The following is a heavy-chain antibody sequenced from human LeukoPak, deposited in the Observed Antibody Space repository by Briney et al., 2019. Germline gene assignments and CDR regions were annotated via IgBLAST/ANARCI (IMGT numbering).Heavy chain of an antibody. CDR3: ARRSGVAVAGAFDY. CDR1: GFTFSSYN. Sequence: PGGSLRLSCAASGFTFSSYNMNWVRQAPGKGLEWVSVIYSGGSTYYADSVKGRFTISRDDSKNTLYLQMNSLRAEDTAVYFCARRSGVAVAGAFDYWGQGTLVTVSS. D-gene: IGHD6-19*01. CDR2: IYSGGST. J-gene: IGHJ4*02. V-gene: IGHV3-53*01.